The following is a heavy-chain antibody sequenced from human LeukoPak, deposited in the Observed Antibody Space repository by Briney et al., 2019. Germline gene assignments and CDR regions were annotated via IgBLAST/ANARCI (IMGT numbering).Heavy chain of an antibody. J-gene: IGHJ4*02. CDR3: ARLALPSG. Sequence: PSETLSLTCAVYGGCFSGYYWSWIRQPPGKGLEWIGEINHSGSTNYNPSLKSRVTISVDTSKNQFSLKLSSVTAADTAVYYCARLALPSGWGQGTLVTVSS. V-gene: IGHV4-34*01. CDR2: INHSGST. D-gene: IGHD2-15*01. CDR1: GGCFSGYY.